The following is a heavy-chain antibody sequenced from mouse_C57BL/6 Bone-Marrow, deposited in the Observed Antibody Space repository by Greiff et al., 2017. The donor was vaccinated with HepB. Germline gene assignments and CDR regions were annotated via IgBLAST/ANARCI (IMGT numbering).Heavy chain of an antibody. J-gene: IGHJ3*01. V-gene: IGHV5-4*01. Sequence: EVQGVESGGGLVKPGGSLKLSCAASGFTFSSYAMSWVRQTPEKRLEWVATISDGGSYTYYPDNVKGRFTISRDNAKNNLYLQMSHLKSEDTAMYYCARGDDYDEGFAYWGQGTLVTVSA. CDR2: ISDGGSYT. CDR3: ARGDDYDEGFAY. CDR1: GFTFSSYA. D-gene: IGHD2-4*01.